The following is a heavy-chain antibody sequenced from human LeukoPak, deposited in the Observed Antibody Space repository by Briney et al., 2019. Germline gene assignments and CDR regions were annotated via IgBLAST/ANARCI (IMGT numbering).Heavy chain of an antibody. D-gene: IGHD3-22*01. CDR1: GFTFSSYA. J-gene: IGHJ4*02. V-gene: IGHV3-23*01. CDR3: AKTKYYYDSSGYYYDY. Sequence: RGSLRLSCAASGFTFSSYAMSWVRQAPGKGLEWVSAISGSGGSTYYADSVKGRFTISRDNSKNTLYLQMNSLRAEDTAVYYCAKTKYYYDSSGYYYDYWGQGTLVTVSS. CDR2: ISGSGGST.